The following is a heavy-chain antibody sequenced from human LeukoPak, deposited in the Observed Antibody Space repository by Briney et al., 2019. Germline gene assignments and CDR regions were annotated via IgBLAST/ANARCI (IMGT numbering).Heavy chain of an antibody. CDR1: GGSFSGYY. Sequence: SETLSLTCAVYGGSFSGYYWSWIRQPPGKGLEWIGEINHSGSTNYNPSLKSRVTISVDTSKNQFSLKLSSVTAADTAVYYCARDQRYGYYYYMDVWGKGTTVTISS. V-gene: IGHV4-34*01. D-gene: IGHD1-1*01. CDR3: ARDQRYGYYYYMDV. J-gene: IGHJ6*03. CDR2: INHSGST.